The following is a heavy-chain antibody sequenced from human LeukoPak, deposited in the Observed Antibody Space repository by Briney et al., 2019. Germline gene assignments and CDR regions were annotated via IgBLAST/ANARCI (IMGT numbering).Heavy chain of an antibody. CDR1: GISLSNYA. V-gene: IGHV3-23*01. D-gene: IGHD3-10*01. Sequence: GGSLRLSCVVSGISLSNYAMTWVRQAPGKGLEWVSYISERGGSTTYADSVNGRFTISRDTSLNTLYLQMNNLRAEDTAVYFCAKRGVVIRGILVIGYHQEAYHYDFWGQGVLVTVSS. J-gene: IGHJ4*02. CDR3: AKRGVVIRGILVIGYHQEAYHYDF. CDR2: ISERGGST.